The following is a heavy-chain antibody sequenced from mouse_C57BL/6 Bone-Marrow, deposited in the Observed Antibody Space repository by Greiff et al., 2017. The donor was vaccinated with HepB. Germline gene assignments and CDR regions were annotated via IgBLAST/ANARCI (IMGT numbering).Heavy chain of an antibody. V-gene: IGHV3-6*01. J-gene: IGHJ3*01. CDR3: ARGRRDDGYYLAY. CDR2: ISYDGSN. D-gene: IGHD2-3*01. Sequence: EVKLMESGPGLVKPSQSLSLTCSVTGYSITSGYYWNWIRQFPGNKLEWMGYISYDGSNNYNPSLKNRISITRDTSKNQFFLKLNSVTTEDTATYYCARGRRDDGYYLAYWGQGTLVTVSA. CDR1: GYSITSGYY.